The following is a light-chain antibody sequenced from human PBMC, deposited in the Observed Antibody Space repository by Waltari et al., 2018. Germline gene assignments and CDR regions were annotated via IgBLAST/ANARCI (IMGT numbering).Light chain of an antibody. Sequence: DIQMTQSPSSLSASVGDRVTITCRASQSISSYLNWYKQKPGKAPKLLMYDAYSLQSGVPSRCSGSGSGTDLTLTISSLQPEDFATYYCQQSYSTPQTFGQGTKVEIK. V-gene: IGKV1-39*01. CDR2: DAY. CDR3: QQSYSTPQT. J-gene: IGKJ1*01. CDR1: QSISSY.